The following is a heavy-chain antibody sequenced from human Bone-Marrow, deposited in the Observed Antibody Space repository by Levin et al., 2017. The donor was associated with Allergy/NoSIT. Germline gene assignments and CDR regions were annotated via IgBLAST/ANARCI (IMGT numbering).Heavy chain of an antibody. CDR3: ARDWGSYYIDS. CDR2: ISPYNGDT. CDR1: GYSFINYG. V-gene: IGHV1-18*01. J-gene: IGHJ4*02. D-gene: IGHD3-16*01. Sequence: ASVKVSCKASGYSFINYGITWVRQAPGQGLEWMGWISPYNGDTNEAERLQGRVTMTTDTSTSTAYLELRSLTSDDTAVYFCARDWGSYYIDSWGQGTLVTVSS.